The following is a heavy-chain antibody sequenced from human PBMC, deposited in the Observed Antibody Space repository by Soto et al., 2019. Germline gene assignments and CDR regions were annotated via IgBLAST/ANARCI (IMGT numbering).Heavy chain of an antibody. CDR3: ARRRGFPYYYGMDV. J-gene: IGHJ6*02. V-gene: IGHV4-30-2*01. CDR1: GGSISSGGYS. D-gene: IGHD5-12*01. Sequence: QLQLQESGSGLVKTSQTRSLTCAVSGGSISSGGYSWSWIRQPPGKGLEWIGYIYHSGSTYDNPSLKSRVTISVDRSKNQFSLKLSSVTAADTAVYYCARRRGFPYYYGMDVWGQGTTVTVSS. CDR2: IYHSGST.